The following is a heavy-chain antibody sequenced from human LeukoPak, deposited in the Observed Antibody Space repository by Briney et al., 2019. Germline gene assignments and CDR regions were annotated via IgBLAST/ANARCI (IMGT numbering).Heavy chain of an antibody. Sequence: GGSLRLSCAASGFTFSSYAMSWVRQAPGKGLEWVSAISGSGGSTYYADSVKGRFTISRDNSKNTLYLQMNSLRAEDTAVYYCAKDEAYGSGSYWGIDYWGQGTLVTVSS. D-gene: IGHD3-10*01. CDR2: ISGSGGST. CDR1: GFTFSSYA. J-gene: IGHJ4*02. V-gene: IGHV3-23*01. CDR3: AKDEAYGSGSYWGIDY.